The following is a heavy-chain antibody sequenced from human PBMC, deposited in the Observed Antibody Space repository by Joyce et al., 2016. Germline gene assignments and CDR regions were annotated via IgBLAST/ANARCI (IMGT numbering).Heavy chain of an antibody. CDR1: GFTFSSYS. Sequence: EVQLVESGGGLVKPGGSLRLSCAAAGFTFSSYSMGWVRQAQGKGLECVSSLSSSSSYIKYTDSEKGRFTISRDNAKNSLYLQMNSLRVEDTAVYYCARSSYTNGIFDYWGQGTLVTVSS. D-gene: IGHD2-8*01. CDR2: LSSSSSYI. J-gene: IGHJ4*02. V-gene: IGHV3-21*01. CDR3: ARSSYTNGIFDY.